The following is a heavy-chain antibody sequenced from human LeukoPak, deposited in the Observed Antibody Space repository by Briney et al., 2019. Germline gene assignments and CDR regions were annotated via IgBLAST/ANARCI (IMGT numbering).Heavy chain of an antibody. V-gene: IGHV3-23*01. CDR1: GFTFSDYG. Sequence: PGGSLRLSCVGSGFTFSDYGMIWVRQAPGKGLEWVSAISSTGGNTYYADSVKGRSTISRDNSKNTLYLQMNSLRAEDTAVYHCARDPTSSWETAFDIWGQGTMVTVSS. CDR2: ISSTGGNT. D-gene: IGHD1-26*01. J-gene: IGHJ3*02. CDR3: ARDPTSSWETAFDI.